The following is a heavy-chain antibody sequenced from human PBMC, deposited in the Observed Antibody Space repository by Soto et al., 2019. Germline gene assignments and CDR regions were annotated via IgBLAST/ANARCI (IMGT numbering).Heavy chain of an antibody. CDR2: ITHSGST. V-gene: IGHV4-34*01. D-gene: IGHD3-22*01. CDR3: VTYYYGSSAYDFDS. CDR1: GGSSSGYY. J-gene: IGHJ4*02. Sequence: QVQLQQWGAGLLKASETLSLTCAVYGGSSSGYYWSWVRQPPGKGLEWIGQITHSGSTNYNPSLKSRVSISADTPKKQFSLKLSSVTAADTAVYYCVTYYYGSSAYDFDSWGQGTLVTVSS.